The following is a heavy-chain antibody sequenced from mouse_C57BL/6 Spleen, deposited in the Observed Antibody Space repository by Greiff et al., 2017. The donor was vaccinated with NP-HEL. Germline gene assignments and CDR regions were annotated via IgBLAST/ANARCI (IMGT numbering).Heavy chain of an antibody. Sequence: LVESGPELVKPGASVKISCKASGYSFTDYNMNWVKQSNGKSLEWIGVINPNYGTTSYNQKFKGKATLTVDQSSSTAYMQLNSLTSEDSAVYYCARSPLLLRSQGFDYWGQGTTLTVSS. CDR2: INPNYGTT. J-gene: IGHJ2*01. V-gene: IGHV1-39*01. CDR3: ARSPLLLRSQGFDY. CDR1: GYSFTDYN. D-gene: IGHD1-1*01.